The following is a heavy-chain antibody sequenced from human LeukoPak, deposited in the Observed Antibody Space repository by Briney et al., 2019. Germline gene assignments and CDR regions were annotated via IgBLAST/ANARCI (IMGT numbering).Heavy chain of an antibody. D-gene: IGHD3-3*02. CDR1: GYSISSGYY. CDR3: ARASIASSVAPFDC. J-gene: IGHJ4*02. CDR2: IYHSGIT. Sequence: SETLSLTCTVSGYSISSGYYWGWIRQPPGKGLEWIGSIYHSGITYYNPSLKSRVTISVDTSKNQFSLKLSSVTAADTAVYYCARASIASSVAPFDCWGQGTLVTVFS. V-gene: IGHV4-38-2*02.